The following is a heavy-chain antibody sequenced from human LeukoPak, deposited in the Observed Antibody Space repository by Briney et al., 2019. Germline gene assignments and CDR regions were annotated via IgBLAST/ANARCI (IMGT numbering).Heavy chain of an antibody. CDR3: AKAEDGWSIDY. V-gene: IGHV3-21*01. D-gene: IGHD2-15*01. J-gene: IGHJ4*02. CDR1: GFTFSSYS. Sequence: GGSLRLSCAASGFTFSSYSMNWVRQAPGKGLEWVSSISSDSIYIYYADSVKGRFTSSRDNAKNSLYLQMNSLRAEDTAVYYCAKAEDGWSIDYWGQGTLVTVSS. CDR2: ISSDSIYI.